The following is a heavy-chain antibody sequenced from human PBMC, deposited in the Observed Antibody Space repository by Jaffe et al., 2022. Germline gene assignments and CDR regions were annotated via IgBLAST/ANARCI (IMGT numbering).Heavy chain of an antibody. V-gene: IGHV4-39*01. CDR2: IYYSGST. CDR3: ARTLRSGYDPLDAFDI. Sequence: QLQLQESGPGLVKPSETLSLTCTVSGGSISSSSYYWGWIRQPPGKGLEWIGSIYYSGSTYYNPSLKSRVTISVDTSKNQFSLKLSSVTAADTAVYYCARTLRSGYDPLDAFDIWGQGTMVTVSS. CDR1: GGSISSSSYY. J-gene: IGHJ3*02. D-gene: IGHD5-12*01.